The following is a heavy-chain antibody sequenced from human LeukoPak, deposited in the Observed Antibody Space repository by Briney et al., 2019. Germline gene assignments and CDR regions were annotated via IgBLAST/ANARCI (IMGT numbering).Heavy chain of an antibody. Sequence: PSETLSLACTVSGGSISISSDYWGWIRQPPGKGLEWIGDIYYSGTTNYNPSLKSRVTMSVDTSKNQFSLKLNSATAADTAVYYCARRLSTRSYYLDDWGQGTLVTVSS. D-gene: IGHD2/OR15-2a*01. CDR2: IYYSGTT. CDR1: GGSISISSDY. V-gene: IGHV4-39*01. CDR3: ARRLSTRSYYLDD. J-gene: IGHJ4*02.